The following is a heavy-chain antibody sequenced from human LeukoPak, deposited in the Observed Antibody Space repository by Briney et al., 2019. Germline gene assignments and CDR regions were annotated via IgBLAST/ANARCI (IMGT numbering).Heavy chain of an antibody. J-gene: IGHJ6*02. CDR1: GFTFSSYW. CDR2: INSDGSIT. Sequence: GGSLRLSCAASGFTFSSYWMHWVRQAPGKGLVWVSRINSDGSITNFADSVKGRFTVSRDNAKNSLYLQMNSLRAEDTAVYYCARLSDYDFWSGPYPYYYYYYGMDVWGQGTTVTVSS. D-gene: IGHD3-3*01. CDR3: ARLSDYDFWSGPYPYYYYYYGMDV. V-gene: IGHV3-74*01.